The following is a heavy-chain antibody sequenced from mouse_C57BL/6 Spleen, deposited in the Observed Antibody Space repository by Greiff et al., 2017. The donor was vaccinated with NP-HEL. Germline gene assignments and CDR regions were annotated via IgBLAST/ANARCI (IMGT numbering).Heavy chain of an antibody. D-gene: IGHD1-1*01. J-gene: IGHJ2*01. CDR2: IDPSDSYT. Sequence: QVQLKESGAELVKPGASVKLSCKASGYTFTSYWMQWVKQRPGQGLEWIGEIDPSDSYTNYNQKFKGKATLTVDTSSSTAYMQLSSLTSEDSAVYYCARSDYYGSSSYYFDYWGQGTTLTVSS. CDR1: GYTFTSYW. V-gene: IGHV1-50*01. CDR3: ARSDYYGSSSYYFDY.